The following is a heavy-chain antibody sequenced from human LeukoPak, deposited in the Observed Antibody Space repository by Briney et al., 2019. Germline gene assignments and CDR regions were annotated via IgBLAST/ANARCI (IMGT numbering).Heavy chain of an antibody. CDR2: IRYDGSNK. D-gene: IGHD3-16*01. CDR1: GFTFSSYG. V-gene: IGHV3-30*02. CDR3: ARAHTIEGEVYYFDY. Sequence: GGSLRLSCAASGFTFSSYGMHWVRQAPGKGLEWVAFIRYDGSNKYYADSVKGRFTISRENAKNSLYLQMNSLRAGDTAVYYCARAHTIEGEVYYFDYWGQGTLVTVSS. J-gene: IGHJ4*02.